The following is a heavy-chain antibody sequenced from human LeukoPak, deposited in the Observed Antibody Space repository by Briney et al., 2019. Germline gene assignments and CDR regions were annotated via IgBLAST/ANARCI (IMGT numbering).Heavy chain of an antibody. J-gene: IGHJ4*02. V-gene: IGHV1-46*01. CDR3: ARDPGSGWGFGY. Sequence: ASVKVSCKASGYTFTGYYMHWVRQAPGQGLEWMGWINPSGGSTNYAQKFQGRVTMTRDTSTSTVYMELSSLRSEDTAVYYCARDPGSGWGFGYWGQGTQVTVSS. D-gene: IGHD6-19*01. CDR2: INPSGGST. CDR1: GYTFTGYY.